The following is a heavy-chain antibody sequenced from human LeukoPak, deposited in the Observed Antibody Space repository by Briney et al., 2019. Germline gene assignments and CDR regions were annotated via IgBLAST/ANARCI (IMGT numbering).Heavy chain of an antibody. CDR3: ARDPVDWLVRYYYGMDV. D-gene: IGHD3-9*01. J-gene: IGHJ6*02. V-gene: IGHV1-46*01. Sequence: ASVKVSCKASGYTFTSNYMHWVRRAPGQGLEWMGIINPSGGSTSYAQKFQGRVTMTRDTSTSTVYMELSSLRSEDTAVYYCARDPVDWLVRYYYGMDVWGQGTTVTVSS. CDR2: INPSGGST. CDR1: GYTFTSNY.